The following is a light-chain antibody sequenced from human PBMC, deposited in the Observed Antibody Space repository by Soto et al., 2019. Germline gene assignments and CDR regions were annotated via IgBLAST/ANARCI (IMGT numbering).Light chain of an antibody. J-gene: IGKJ1*01. CDR3: QQYGSSSWT. Sequence: LTQSPGTLSLSPGERATLSCSASQSVSSSYLAWYQQKPGQAPRLLIYGASSRATGIPDRFSGSGSGTDFTLTISRLEPEDFAVYYCQQYGSSSWTFGQGTKVAIK. CDR1: QSVSSSY. CDR2: GAS. V-gene: IGKV3-20*01.